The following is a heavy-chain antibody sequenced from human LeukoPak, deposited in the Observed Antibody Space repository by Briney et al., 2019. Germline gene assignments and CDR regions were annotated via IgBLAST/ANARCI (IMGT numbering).Heavy chain of an antibody. J-gene: IGHJ4*02. CDR2: ITPIFGTA. CDR1: GGTFSSHD. CDR3: ARGWLADTTVVTPYNY. Sequence: ASVKVSYKASGGTFSSHDISWVRQAPGQGLEWMGGITPIFGTAKYTQKFQGRVTITADESMSTAYMELSSLRSEDTAIYYCARGWLADTTVVTPYNYWGQGTLVTVSS. D-gene: IGHD4-23*01. V-gene: IGHV1-69*13.